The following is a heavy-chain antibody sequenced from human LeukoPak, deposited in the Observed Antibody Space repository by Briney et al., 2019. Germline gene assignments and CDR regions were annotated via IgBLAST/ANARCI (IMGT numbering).Heavy chain of an antibody. CDR2: ILATGAA. J-gene: IGHJ6*03. Sequence: SETLSLTCTVSGDSINSGIYYWGWVRQPAGKGLEWIGRILATGAANYNPSLKSRLTISLDTSKNQFSLKLTSVTAADTAVYYCARDSVDTAMVNYYYYMDVWGKGTTVTVSS. CDR1: GDSINSGIYY. CDR3: ARDSVDTAMVNYYYYMDV. V-gene: IGHV4-61*02. D-gene: IGHD5-18*01.